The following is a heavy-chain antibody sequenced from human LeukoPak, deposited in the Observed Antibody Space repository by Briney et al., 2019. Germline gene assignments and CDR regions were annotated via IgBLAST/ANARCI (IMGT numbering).Heavy chain of an antibody. D-gene: IGHD3-22*01. CDR1: GFTFSSYA. CDR3: ARHPTYYYDSSGYYPFDY. CDR2: ISGSGGST. V-gene: IGHV3-23*01. Sequence: PGGSLRLSCAASGFTFSSYAMSWVRQAPGKGLEWVSAISGSGGSTYYADSVKRRFTISRDNSKNTLYLQMNSLRAEDTAVYYCARHPTYYYDSSGYYPFDYWGQGTLVTVSS. J-gene: IGHJ4*02.